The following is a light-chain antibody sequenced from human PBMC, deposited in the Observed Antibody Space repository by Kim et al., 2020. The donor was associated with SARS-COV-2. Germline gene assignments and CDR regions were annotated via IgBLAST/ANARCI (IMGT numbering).Light chain of an antibody. V-gene: IGKV3-20*01. Sequence: GERATLSFSASEIVSISYLAWYQQKVAQAPRLLIYAASSRATGITHRFSGSGSGTDFSPPISRLVPEDFAVYYCQHYGSSPPFITFGQGTRLEIK. CDR2: AAS. J-gene: IGKJ5*01. CDR1: EIVSISY. CDR3: QHYGSSPPFIT.